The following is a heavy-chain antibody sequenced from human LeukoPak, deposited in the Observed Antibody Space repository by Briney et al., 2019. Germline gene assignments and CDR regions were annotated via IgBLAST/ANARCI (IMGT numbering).Heavy chain of an antibody. CDR3: ARDGIPTYAFDI. J-gene: IGHJ3*02. Sequence: PGGSLRLSCSASGFTFSSYWMSWVRQALGKGLEWMANINRDGGDQNYVDSVKGRFTISRDNAKNSLFLQMNSLRAEDTALYYCARDGIPTYAFDIWGQGTMVTVSP. D-gene: IGHD1-26*01. CDR2: INRDGGDQ. V-gene: IGHV3-7*01. CDR1: GFTFSSYW.